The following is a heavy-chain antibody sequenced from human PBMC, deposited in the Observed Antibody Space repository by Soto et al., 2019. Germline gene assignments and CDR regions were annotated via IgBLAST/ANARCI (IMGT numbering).Heavy chain of an antibody. V-gene: IGHV3-64*01. CDR1: GFTFSSYA. Sequence: GGSLRLSCAASGFTFSSYAMHWVRQAPGKGLEYVSAISSNGGSTYYANSVKGRFTISRDNSKNTLYLQMGSLRAEDMAVYYCARRDGFNFDFWGQGTLITVSS. J-gene: IGHJ4*02. CDR2: ISSNGGST. D-gene: IGHD5-12*01. CDR3: ARRDGFNFDF.